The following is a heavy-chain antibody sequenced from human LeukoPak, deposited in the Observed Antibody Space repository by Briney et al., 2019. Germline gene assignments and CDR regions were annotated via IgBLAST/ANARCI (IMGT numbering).Heavy chain of an antibody. CDR3: ARLWGPFGGNSETDAFDI. CDR2: IYYSGDT. Sequence: ASETLSLTCTVSGGSISSYYWSWIRQPPGKGLEWLGYIYYSGDTNYNPSLKSRVTISVDTSKNQFSLKLSSVTAADTAVYYCARLWGPFGGNSETDAFDIWGQGTMVTVSS. D-gene: IGHD4-23*01. V-gene: IGHV4-59*08. J-gene: IGHJ3*02. CDR1: GGSISSYY.